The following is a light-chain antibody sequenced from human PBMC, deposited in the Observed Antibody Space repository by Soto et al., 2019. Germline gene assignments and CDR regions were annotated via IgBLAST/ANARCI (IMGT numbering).Light chain of an antibody. CDR2: DAS. V-gene: IGKV1-5*01. CDR3: QQYRGT. Sequence: DIQLTQTPSTLSASVGDEVTITCRASQTISRWLAWYQQKPGRAPKLLIYDASTLESGVPSRFSGSGSETEFTLTISSLQPDDFATYYCQQYRGTFGQGTKVDIK. CDR1: QTISRW. J-gene: IGKJ1*01.